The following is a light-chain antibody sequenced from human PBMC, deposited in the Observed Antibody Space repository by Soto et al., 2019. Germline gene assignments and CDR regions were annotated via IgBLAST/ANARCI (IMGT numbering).Light chain of an antibody. CDR2: DTS. J-gene: IGKJ2*01. Sequence: EIVLTQSPATLSLSPGERATLSCRASQSVNSYLAWYQQKCGQAPRLLIYDTSNRATGIPDRFSGSGSGTDFTLTISSLEPEDFAVYYCQQRSSWPTFGQGTRPEIK. CDR3: QQRSSWPT. V-gene: IGKV3-11*01. CDR1: QSVNSY.